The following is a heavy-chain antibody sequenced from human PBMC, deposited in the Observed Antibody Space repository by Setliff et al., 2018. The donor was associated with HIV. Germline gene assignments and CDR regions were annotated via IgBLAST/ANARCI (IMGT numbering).Heavy chain of an antibody. D-gene: IGHD2-2*01. CDR1: GDFFSSDYY. CDR3: ARDPGGLYCRSTSCQGGCFDP. V-gene: IGHV4-38-2*02. J-gene: IGHJ5*02. CDR2: IYYSETT. Sequence: SETLSLTCTVSGDFFSSDYYWSWIRQSPGKGLEWIGSIYYSETTNNNPSLKSRVTISVDTSKNQLSLKLRSVTAADTAVYYCARDPGGLYCRSTSCQGGCFDPWGQGTLVTVSS.